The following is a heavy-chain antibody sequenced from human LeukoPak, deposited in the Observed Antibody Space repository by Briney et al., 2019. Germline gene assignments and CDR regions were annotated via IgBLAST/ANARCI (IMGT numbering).Heavy chain of an antibody. CDR1: GGSISSYY. D-gene: IGHD6-19*01. CDR2: IYYSGST. Sequence: SETLSLTCAVSGGSISSYYWSWIRQPPGKGLEWIGYIYYSGSTNYNPSLKSRVTISVDTSKNQFSLKLSSVTAVDTAVYYCARGSGWYYYWGQGTLVTVSS. J-gene: IGHJ4*02. CDR3: ARGSGWYYY. V-gene: IGHV4-59*08.